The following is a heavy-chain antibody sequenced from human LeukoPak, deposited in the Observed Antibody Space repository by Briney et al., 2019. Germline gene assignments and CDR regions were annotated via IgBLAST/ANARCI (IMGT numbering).Heavy chain of an antibody. Sequence: PSGTLSLTCAVSGASISSSNWWSWVRQPPGRGLEWIGEIYHSGTTNYNLSLKSRVTISVDKSKNQFSLNLSSVTAADTAVYYCARLRFSSWYYFDSWGQGTLVPVPS. J-gene: IGHJ4*02. D-gene: IGHD6-13*01. CDR3: ARLRFSSWYYFDS. V-gene: IGHV4-4*02. CDR2: IYHSGTT. CDR1: GASISSSNW.